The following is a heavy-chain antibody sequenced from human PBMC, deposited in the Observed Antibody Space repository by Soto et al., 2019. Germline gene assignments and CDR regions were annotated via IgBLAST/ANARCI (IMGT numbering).Heavy chain of an antibody. J-gene: IGHJ3*02. V-gene: IGHV4-59*08. D-gene: IGHD2-15*01. CDR2: IYYSGST. Sequence: SETLSHTCTFSGGSIISYYWSWIRQPPGKGLEWIGYIYYSGSTNYNPSLKSRVTISVDTSKNQFSLKLSSVTAADTAVYYCARHQDGSRGFAFDIWGQGTMVTVSS. CDR1: GGSIISYY. CDR3: ARHQDGSRGFAFDI.